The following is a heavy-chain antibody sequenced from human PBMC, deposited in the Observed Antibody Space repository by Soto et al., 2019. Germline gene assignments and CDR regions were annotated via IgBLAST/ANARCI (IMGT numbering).Heavy chain of an antibody. CDR2: ISNDGSKR. D-gene: IGHD6-19*01. J-gene: IGHJ4*02. V-gene: IGHV3-30-3*01. CDR1: GFSFITYA. CDR3: ARSIAVAGLDY. Sequence: GGSLRLSCATSGFSFITYAIHWGRQAPGKGLDWVAVISNDGSKRYYAQSVKGRFTISRDNSNNTVDLQMNSLRAEDTALYYCARSIAVAGLDYWGPGTLVTVSS.